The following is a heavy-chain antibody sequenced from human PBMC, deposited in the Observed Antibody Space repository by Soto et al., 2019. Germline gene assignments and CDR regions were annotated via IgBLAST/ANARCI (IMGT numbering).Heavy chain of an antibody. V-gene: IGHV3-23*01. D-gene: IGHD6-13*01. Sequence: PGGSLRLSCAASGFTFSNAWMSWVRQAPGKGLGWVSAISGSGGSTYYADSVKGRFTISRDNSKNTLYLQMNSLRAEDTAVYYCAKGPPGAAASPFDYWGQGTLVTVSS. J-gene: IGHJ4*02. CDR1: GFTFSNAW. CDR2: ISGSGGST. CDR3: AKGPPGAAASPFDY.